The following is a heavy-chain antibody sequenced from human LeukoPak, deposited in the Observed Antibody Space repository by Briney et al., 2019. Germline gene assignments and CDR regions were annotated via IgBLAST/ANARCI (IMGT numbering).Heavy chain of an antibody. CDR3: AKDHCGGDCYGLYFDY. CDR1: GFSFNNYG. V-gene: IGHV3-30*18. CDR2: IFDDGIEK. Sequence: GGSLRLSCAASGFSFNNYGMHWVRQAPGKGLEWVALIFDDGIEKYYADSGKGRFTISRDKSETTLYLQMNGLRAEDTAVYYCAKDHCGGDCYGLYFDYWGQGTLVTVSS. J-gene: IGHJ4*02. D-gene: IGHD2-21*02.